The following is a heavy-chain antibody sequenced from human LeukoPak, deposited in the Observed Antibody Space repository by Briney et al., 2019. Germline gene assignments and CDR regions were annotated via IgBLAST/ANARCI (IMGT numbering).Heavy chain of an antibody. D-gene: IGHD6-19*01. CDR2: INSDGSST. CDR3: ARDWDSSGWYRSGGWFDP. Sequence: GGSLRLSCAASGFTFSSYWMHWVRQAPGKRLVWVSRINSDGSSTSYADSVKGRFTISRDNAKNTLYLQMNSLRAEDTAVYYCARDWDSSGWYRSGGWFDPWGQGTLVTVSS. CDR1: GFTFSSYW. J-gene: IGHJ5*02. V-gene: IGHV3-74*01.